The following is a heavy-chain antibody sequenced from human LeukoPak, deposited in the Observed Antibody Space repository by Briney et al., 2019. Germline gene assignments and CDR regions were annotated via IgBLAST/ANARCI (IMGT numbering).Heavy chain of an antibody. D-gene: IGHD1-14*01. CDR3: ARVRGGIRYYYMDV. CDR2: IYYSGST. Sequence: GSLRLSCAASGFTFSSYWMSWVRQPPGKGLEWIGSIYYSGSTYYNPSLKSRVTISVDTSKNQFSLKLSSVTAADTAVYYCARVRGGIRYYYMDVWGKGTTVTVSS. V-gene: IGHV4-39*07. J-gene: IGHJ6*03. CDR1: GFTFSSYW.